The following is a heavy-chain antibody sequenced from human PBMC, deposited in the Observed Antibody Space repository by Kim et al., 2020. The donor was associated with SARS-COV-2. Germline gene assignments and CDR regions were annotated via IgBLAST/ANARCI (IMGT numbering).Heavy chain of an antibody. CDR3: ARGLRFGESLGY. J-gene: IGHJ4*02. V-gene: IGHV3-11*01. D-gene: IGHD3-10*01. Sequence: YYADSVKGRFTNSRDNAKNSLYLQMNSLRAEDTAVYYCARGLRFGESLGYWGQGTLVTVSS.